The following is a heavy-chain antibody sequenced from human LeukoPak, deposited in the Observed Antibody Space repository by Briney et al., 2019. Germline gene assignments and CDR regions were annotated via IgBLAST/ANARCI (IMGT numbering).Heavy chain of an antibody. J-gene: IGHJ6*02. CDR1: GFTFGSYA. CDR2: ISGSGGST. D-gene: IGHD5-18*01. CDR3: AKASGYSYGYWYYGMDV. V-gene: IGHV3-23*01. Sequence: GGSLRLSCAASGFTFGSYAMSWVRQAPGKGLEWVSAISGSGGSTYYAVSVKGHFAISRDNPKNTLFLQMNSLRAEDTAVYYCAKASGYSYGYWYYGMDVWGQGTTVTVSS.